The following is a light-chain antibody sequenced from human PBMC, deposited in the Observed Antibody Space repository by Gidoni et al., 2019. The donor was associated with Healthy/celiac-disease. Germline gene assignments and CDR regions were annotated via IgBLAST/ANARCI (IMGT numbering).Light chain of an antibody. V-gene: IGLV10-54*01. CDR1: SNNVGYEG. CDR2: RNG. J-gene: IGLJ2*01. Sequence: QAGLTQPPSVSRDLGQTAPLTCTGDSNNVGYEGATWLQHHQGHPPKVLYYRNGNRPSGISERISASRSGSTASLTISGLQPEDEADYYCSAWDKSLSAVIFGGGTKLTVL. CDR3: SAWDKSLSAVI.